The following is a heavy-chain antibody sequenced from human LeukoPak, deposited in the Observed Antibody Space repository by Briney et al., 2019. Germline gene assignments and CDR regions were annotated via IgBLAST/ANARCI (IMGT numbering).Heavy chain of an antibody. D-gene: IGHD3-10*01. CDR2: ISFDGSNQ. CDR3: AKDLGGSYYRGGQHYYFDY. V-gene: IGHV3-30*18. Sequence: HSGGSLRLSCAASGFTFRTYGMHWVRQAPGKGLEWVALISFDGSNQYYGDSVKGRLTISRDNSKNTVDLQMNSLRAEDTAVYHCAKDLGGSYYRGGQHYYFDYWGQGTLVTASS. CDR1: GFTFRTYG. J-gene: IGHJ4*02.